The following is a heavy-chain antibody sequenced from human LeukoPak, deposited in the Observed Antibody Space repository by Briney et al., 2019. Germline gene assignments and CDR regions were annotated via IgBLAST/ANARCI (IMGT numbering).Heavy chain of an antibody. V-gene: IGHV3-7*01. D-gene: IGHD3-22*01. CDR1: GFNFSSNW. Sequence: GSLRLSCAASGFNFSSNWMSWVGQAPGKGLEWVANIKQEGSEKYYVDSVKGRFSISRDNAKNSLYLQMNSLRAEDTAVYYCARGGSRYDNWGQGTLVTVSS. CDR2: IKQEGSEK. CDR3: ARGGSRYDN. J-gene: IGHJ4*02.